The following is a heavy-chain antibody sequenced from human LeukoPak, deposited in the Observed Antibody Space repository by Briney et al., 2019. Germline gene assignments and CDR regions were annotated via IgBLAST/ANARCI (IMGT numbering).Heavy chain of an antibody. Sequence: GRSLRLSCAASGFTFSTYGMDWVRQAPGEGLEWVAVIWYDGSNKYYADSVKGRFTISRDNSKNTLYLQMNSLRAEDTAVYYCARGPHYHHSTGHFSYWGQGTLVTVSS. CDR1: GFTFSTYG. CDR2: IWYDGSNK. V-gene: IGHV3-33*01. D-gene: IGHD3-22*01. CDR3: ARGPHYHHSTGHFSY. J-gene: IGHJ4*02.